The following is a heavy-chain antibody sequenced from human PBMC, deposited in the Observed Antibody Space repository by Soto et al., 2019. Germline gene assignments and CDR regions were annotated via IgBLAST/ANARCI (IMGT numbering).Heavy chain of an antibody. CDR2: IFHTGSA. Sequence: QVQLQESGPGLMKPSGTLSLTCAVSGGSITSNWWSWVRQPPGKGLEWIAEIFHTGSANYNPSLMGRLTISMDKSRSHLSLTLNSVTAAVTAVYYCARHIAVSGTRGFDHWGQGTLVTVSS. CDR1: GGSITSNW. V-gene: IGHV4-4*02. J-gene: IGHJ4*02. D-gene: IGHD2-21*01. CDR3: ARHIAVSGTRGFDH.